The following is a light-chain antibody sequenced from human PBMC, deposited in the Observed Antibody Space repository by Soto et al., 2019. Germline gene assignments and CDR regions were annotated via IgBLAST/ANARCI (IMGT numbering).Light chain of an antibody. V-gene: IGKV2-30*01. CDR1: QSLVYSDGNTY. Sequence: DVVMTQSPFSLPVTLGQPASISCTSSQSLVYSDGNTYLNWIQQRPGQSPRRLLYKVSNRYSGGPDRFSVSRSGTDFKLKISRVEAEDGGVSYCMQDKHWPYTAGNGTELEIK. CDR2: KVS. J-gene: IGKJ2*01. CDR3: MQDKHWPYT.